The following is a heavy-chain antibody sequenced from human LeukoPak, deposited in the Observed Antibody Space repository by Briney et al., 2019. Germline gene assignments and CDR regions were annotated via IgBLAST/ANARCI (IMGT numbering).Heavy chain of an antibody. V-gene: IGHV3-33*06. Sequence: GSLRLSCAASGFTFSSYGMHWVRQAPGKGLEWVAVRWYDGSNKCYADSVKGRFTISRDNSKNTLYLQMNSLRAEDTAVYYCAKDHESDGYPCLDHWGLGTLVTVSS. CDR1: GFTFSSYG. J-gene: IGHJ4*02. D-gene: IGHD3-22*01. CDR2: RWYDGSNK. CDR3: AKDHESDGYPCLDH.